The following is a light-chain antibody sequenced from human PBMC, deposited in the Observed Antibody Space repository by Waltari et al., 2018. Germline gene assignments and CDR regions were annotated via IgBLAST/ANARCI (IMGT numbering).Light chain of an antibody. CDR1: RSNTGNNY. CDR3: AAWDDSLSGRV. CDR2: RNN. Sequence: QSVLTQPPSASGTPGQRVTISCSGSRSNTGNNYVYWYKRLPGTAPKLLIYRNNQRPSGVPDRFSGSKSGTSASLAISGLRSEDEADYYCAAWDDSLSGRVFGGGTKVTVL. V-gene: IGLV1-47*01. J-gene: IGLJ3*02.